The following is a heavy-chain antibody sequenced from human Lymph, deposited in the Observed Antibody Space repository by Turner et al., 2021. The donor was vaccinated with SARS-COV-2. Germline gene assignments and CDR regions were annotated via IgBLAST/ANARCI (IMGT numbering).Heavy chain of an antibody. CDR3: ARDATGPLGY. J-gene: IGHJ4*02. Sequence: QVQLLQSGAAVPKPGSSVKVSCKASGGTFSTYAISWVRQAPGQGREGVGGNIPIFGIANYAQKVQGRVTITEDKFTSTAYMELSSLRSEDTAVYYCARDATGPLGYWGRGTLVTVSS. V-gene: IGHV1-69*10. D-gene: IGHD1-1*01. CDR1: GGTFSTYA. CDR2: NIPIFGIA.